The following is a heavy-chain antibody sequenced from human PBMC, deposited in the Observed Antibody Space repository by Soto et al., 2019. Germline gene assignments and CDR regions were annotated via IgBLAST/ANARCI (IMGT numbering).Heavy chain of an antibody. Sequence: QVQLVQSGAEVKKPGASVKVSCKASGDTFTDYYIHWVRQAPGQGLEWMGAVNPSGGHTTYAQHFLGRMTMTRDTSTSTLYMELTSLTSEDTAVYYCARGGHVVVVTAAFDFCGQGPLVTVSS. D-gene: IGHD2-21*02. CDR1: GDTFTDYY. CDR2: VNPSGGHT. CDR3: ARGGHVVVVTAAFDF. V-gene: IGHV1-46*01. J-gene: IGHJ4*02.